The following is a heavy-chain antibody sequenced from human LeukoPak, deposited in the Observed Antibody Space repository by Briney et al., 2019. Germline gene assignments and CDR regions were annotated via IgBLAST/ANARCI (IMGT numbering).Heavy chain of an antibody. J-gene: IGHJ4*02. CDR3: AKDRGYSHGGVSYYFDY. CDR2: ISGSGGST. V-gene: IGHV3-23*01. D-gene: IGHD5-18*01. Sequence: PGGSLRLSCAASGFTFSSYAMSWVRQAPGKGLEWVSAISGSGGSTYYADSVKGRFTISRDNSKNTLYLQMNSLRAEDTAVYYCAKDRGYSHGGVSYYFDYWGQGTLVTVSS. CDR1: GFTFSSYA.